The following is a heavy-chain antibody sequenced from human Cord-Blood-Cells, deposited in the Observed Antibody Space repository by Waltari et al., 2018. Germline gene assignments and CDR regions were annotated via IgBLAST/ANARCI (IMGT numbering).Heavy chain of an antibody. CDR1: GGSFRGYY. J-gene: IGHJ6*02. CDR3: ARRGPGPGYSGSYYYYYGMDV. D-gene: IGHD1-26*01. Sequence: QVQLQQWGAGLLKPSETLSLTCAVYGGSFRGYYWSWIRHSPGKGLEWMGEINHSGSTNYNPSLKSRVTISVDTSKNQFSLKLSSVTAADTAVYYCARRGPGPGYSGSYYYYYGMDVWGQGTTVTVSS. CDR2: INHSGST. V-gene: IGHV4-34*01.